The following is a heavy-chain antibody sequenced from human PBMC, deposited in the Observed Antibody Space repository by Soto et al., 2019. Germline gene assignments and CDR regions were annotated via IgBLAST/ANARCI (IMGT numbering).Heavy chain of an antibody. Sequence: PSQTLSLTCAISGDSVSSNSAAWNWIRQSPSRGLEWLGGTYYRSKWYNDYAVSVKSRITINPDTSKNQFSLQLNSVTPEDTAVYYCARAGIVGATGYYYYGMDVWGQGTTVTVSS. J-gene: IGHJ6*02. CDR3: ARAGIVGATGYYYYGMDV. CDR2: TYYRSKWYN. V-gene: IGHV6-1*01. CDR1: GDSVSSNSAA. D-gene: IGHD1-26*01.